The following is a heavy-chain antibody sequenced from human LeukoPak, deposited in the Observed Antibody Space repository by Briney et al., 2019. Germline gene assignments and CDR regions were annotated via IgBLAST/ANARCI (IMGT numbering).Heavy chain of an antibody. CDR2: IRDSGGST. Sequence: GGSLRLSCAASGFTFITYAMSCVRRAPGKGLQWVSVIRDSGGSTYYADSVKGRFTISRDNSKNTLYLQMNSLRAEDTAVYYCAKAGRSGWYPGWPFDIWGQGTMVTVSS. CDR3: AKAGRSGWYPGWPFDI. V-gene: IGHV3-23*01. CDR1: GFTFITYA. J-gene: IGHJ3*02. D-gene: IGHD6-19*01.